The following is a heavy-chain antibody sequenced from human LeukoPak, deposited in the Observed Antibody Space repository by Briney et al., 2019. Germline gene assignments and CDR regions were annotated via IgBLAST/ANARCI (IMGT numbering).Heavy chain of an antibody. CDR2: INHSGST. D-gene: IGHD5-18*01. Sequence: PSETLSLTCAVHGGSFSGYYWHWFRQPPGKGLEWIGEINHSGSTKYNPSLKSRVTLSADTSKNQLSLRLSSVTAADTAVYYCTTIKRGNIFGYFDFWGQGILVTVSS. CDR3: TTIKRGNIFGYFDF. CDR1: GGSFSGYY. V-gene: IGHV4-34*01. J-gene: IGHJ4*02.